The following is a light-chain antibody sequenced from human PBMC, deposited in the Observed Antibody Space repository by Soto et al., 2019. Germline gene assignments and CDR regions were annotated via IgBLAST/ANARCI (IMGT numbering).Light chain of an antibody. V-gene: IGKV4-1*01. CDR2: WAS. Sequence: DIVMTQSPASLAVSLGERATINCKSSQSVLYSSNNKNYLAWYQQRPGQPPKLLLYWASTREAGVPDRFSGSGSGTDFTLTITSLQAEDVASYYCQQYESTPPTFGQGTKLEIK. J-gene: IGKJ2*01. CDR3: QQYESTPPT. CDR1: QSVLYSSNNKNY.